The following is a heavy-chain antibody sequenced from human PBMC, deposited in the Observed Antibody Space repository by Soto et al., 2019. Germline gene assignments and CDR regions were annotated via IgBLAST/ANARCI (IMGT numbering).Heavy chain of an antibody. CDR3: ARGRRVAVAGTPVDY. V-gene: IGHV4-34*01. J-gene: IGHJ4*02. D-gene: IGHD6-19*01. CDR1: GGSFSGYY. Sequence: QVQLQQWGAGLLKPSETLSLTCAVYGGSFSGYYWSWIRQPPGKGLEWIGEINHSGSTNYNPSLKRRVNISLETSTNQFSLQLSSVTAADTAVYYCARGRRVAVAGTPVDYWGQGTLVTVYS. CDR2: INHSGST.